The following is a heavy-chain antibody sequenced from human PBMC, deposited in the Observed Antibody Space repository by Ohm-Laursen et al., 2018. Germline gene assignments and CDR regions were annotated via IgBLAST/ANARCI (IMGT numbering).Heavy chain of an antibody. J-gene: IGHJ3*02. D-gene: IGHD5-18*01. CDR1: GGSISSHY. Sequence: PSETLSLTCTVSGGSISSHYWSWIRQPPGKGLEWIGYIHYSGSTNYNPSLKSRVTISVDTSKNQFSLKLSSATAADTAVYYCARMGGGGYSYGQRAFDIWGQRTMVTVSS. CDR3: ARMGGGGYSYGQRAFDI. V-gene: IGHV4-59*11. CDR2: IHYSGST.